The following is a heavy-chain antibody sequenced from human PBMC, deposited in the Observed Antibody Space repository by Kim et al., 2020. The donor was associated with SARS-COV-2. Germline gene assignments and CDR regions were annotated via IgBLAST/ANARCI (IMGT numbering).Heavy chain of an antibody. V-gene: IGHV3-11*01. Sequence: GGSLRLSCAASGFTFSDYYMSWIRQAPGKGLEWVSYISSSGSTIYYADSVKGRFTISRDNAKNSLYLQMNSLRAEDTAVYYCARENSHITIFGVVTRIGTDVWGQGTTVTVSS. J-gene: IGHJ6*02. CDR3: ARENSHITIFGVVTRIGTDV. CDR1: GFTFSDYY. CDR2: ISSSGSTI. D-gene: IGHD3-3*01.